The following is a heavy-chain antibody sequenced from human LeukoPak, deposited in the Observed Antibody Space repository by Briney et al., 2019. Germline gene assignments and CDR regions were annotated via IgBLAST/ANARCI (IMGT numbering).Heavy chain of an antibody. CDR1: GGTFSSYA. CDR3: ARAYYDILTGPRWFDP. J-gene: IGHJ5*02. D-gene: IGHD3-9*01. CDR2: IVPIFGTT. Sequence: SVKVSCKASGGTFSSYAISWVRQAPGQGLEWMGGIVPIFGTTNYAQKFQGRVTITADKSTSTAYMELSSLRSEDTAVYYCARAYYDILTGPRWFDPWGQGTLVTVSS. V-gene: IGHV1-69*06.